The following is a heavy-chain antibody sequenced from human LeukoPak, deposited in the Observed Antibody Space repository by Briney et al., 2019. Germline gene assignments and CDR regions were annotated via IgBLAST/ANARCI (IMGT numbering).Heavy chain of an antibody. V-gene: IGHV3-7*03. CDR3: ARGGYFRLDY. CDR1: GFIFTNYW. J-gene: IGHJ4*02. Sequence: GGSLRLSCAASGFIFTNYWMSWVRQAPGKGLERVASIKQDANEKYYVDSVKGRFTISRDNAKNSLYLQMNSLRAEDTALYYCARGGYFRLDYWGQGTLVTVSS. CDR2: IKQDANEK. D-gene: IGHD2-21*01.